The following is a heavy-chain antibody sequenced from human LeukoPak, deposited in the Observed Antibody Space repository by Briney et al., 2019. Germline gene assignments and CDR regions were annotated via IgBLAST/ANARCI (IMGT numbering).Heavy chain of an antibody. V-gene: IGHV3-48*02. CDR3: ARAVSGYIYGYGY. D-gene: IGHD5-18*01. CDR1: GFTFSNYA. CDR2: ISSSSSTI. Sequence: GGSLRLSCAASGFTFSNYAMSWVRQAPGKGLEWVSYISSSSSTIHYADSVKSRFTISRDNAKNSLYLQMNSLRDEDTAVYYCARAVSGYIYGYGYWGQGTLVTVSS. J-gene: IGHJ4*02.